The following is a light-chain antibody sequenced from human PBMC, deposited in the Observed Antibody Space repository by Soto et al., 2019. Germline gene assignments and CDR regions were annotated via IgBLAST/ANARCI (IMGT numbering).Light chain of an antibody. CDR3: QQRSNWPYLT. CDR1: QSVSGY. J-gene: IGKJ4*01. CDR2: DAS. Sequence: EIVLTQSPGTLSFSPGERATPSCRSSQSVSGYLGWYQQKPGQAPRLLIYDASNRAYGVPARFRGSGSGTNFTLTIASLEPDDFAVYYCQQRSNWPYLTFGGGTKVDIK. V-gene: IGKV3-11*01.